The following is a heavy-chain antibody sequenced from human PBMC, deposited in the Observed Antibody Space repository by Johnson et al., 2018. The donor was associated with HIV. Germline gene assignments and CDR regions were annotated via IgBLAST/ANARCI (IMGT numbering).Heavy chain of an antibody. J-gene: IGHJ3*02. Sequence: QVQLVESGGGVVQPGRSLRLSCAASGFTFSSYAMHWVRQAPGKGLEWVAVISYDGSNKYYAESVKGLFTISRDNSKNTLDLKMNSLSAGDTAVYYCARDGLAARVVGAFDIWGQGTMVTVSS. CDR1: GFTFSSYA. CDR3: ARDGLAARVVGAFDI. CDR2: ISYDGSNK. D-gene: IGHD6-13*01. V-gene: IGHV3-30-3*01.